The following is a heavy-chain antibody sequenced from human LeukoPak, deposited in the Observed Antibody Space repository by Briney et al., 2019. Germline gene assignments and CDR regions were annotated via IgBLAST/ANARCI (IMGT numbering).Heavy chain of an antibody. CDR1: GYTFTSYG. V-gene: IGHV1-18*01. Sequence: ASVKVSCKASGYTFTSYGISWVRQAPGQGLEWMGWISAYNGNTNHAQKLQGRVTMTTDTSTSTAYMELRSLRSDDTAVYYCGFTLRLEGDSPIDYWGQGTLVTVSS. CDR3: GFTLRLEGDSPIDY. J-gene: IGHJ4*02. D-gene: IGHD3-10*01. CDR2: ISAYNGNT.